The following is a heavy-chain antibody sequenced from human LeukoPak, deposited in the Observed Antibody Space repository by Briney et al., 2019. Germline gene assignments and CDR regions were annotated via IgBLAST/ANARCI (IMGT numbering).Heavy chain of an antibody. CDR1: GGSFSGYY. Sequence: PSETLSLTCAVYGGSFSGYYWSWIRQPPGKGLEWMGYIYYSGSTYYNPSLKSRVTISVDTSKNQFSLKLSSVTAADTAVYYCARGLGDSSGWYYFDYWGQGTLVTVSS. J-gene: IGHJ4*02. V-gene: IGHV4-34*09. CDR2: IYYSGST. D-gene: IGHD6-19*01. CDR3: ARGLGDSSGWYYFDY.